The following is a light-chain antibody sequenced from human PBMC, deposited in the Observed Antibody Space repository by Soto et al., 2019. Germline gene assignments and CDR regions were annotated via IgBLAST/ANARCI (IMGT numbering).Light chain of an antibody. CDR3: QQYNDWPPVT. J-gene: IGKJ1*01. Sequence: EIVMTQSPATLSVSPGERAILSCRASQSVSSNLDWYQQKPGQPPRLLIYGASTRATGIPARFSGSGSGTEFTLTISSLQSEDCAVYYCQQYNDWPPVTFGQGTKVEIK. CDR1: QSVSSN. CDR2: GAS. V-gene: IGKV3-15*01.